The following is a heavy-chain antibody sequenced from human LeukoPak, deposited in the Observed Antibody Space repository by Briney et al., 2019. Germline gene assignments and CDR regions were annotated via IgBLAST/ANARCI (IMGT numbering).Heavy chain of an antibody. Sequence: PGGSLRLSCAASGFTFSSYAMSWVRQAPGKGLEWVSAISGSGGSTYYADSVKGRFTISRDNSKNTLYLQMNSLRAEDMAVYYCAKDRRDSSGWSDYWGQGTLVTVSS. CDR1: GFTFSSYA. V-gene: IGHV3-23*01. CDR2: ISGSGGST. D-gene: IGHD6-19*01. J-gene: IGHJ4*02. CDR3: AKDRRDSSGWSDY.